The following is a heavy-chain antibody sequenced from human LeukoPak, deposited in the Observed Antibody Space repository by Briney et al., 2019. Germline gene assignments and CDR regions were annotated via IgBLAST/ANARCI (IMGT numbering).Heavy chain of an antibody. V-gene: IGHV3-7*01. CDR2: IKQDGSEK. J-gene: IGHJ4*02. Sequence: GGSLRLSCAASGFTFSSYWMSWVRQAPGKGLEWVANIKQDGSEKYYADSVKGRFTISRDNSKNTLYLQMNSLRAEDTAVYYCAKDSSTWAFDYWGQGALVTVSS. D-gene: IGHD6-13*01. CDR3: AKDSSTWAFDY. CDR1: GFTFSSYW.